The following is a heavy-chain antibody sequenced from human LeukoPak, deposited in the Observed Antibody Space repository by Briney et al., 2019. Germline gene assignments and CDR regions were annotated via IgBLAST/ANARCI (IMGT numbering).Heavy chain of an antibody. CDR3: VVGVNFYYIDV. CDR1: GYSFASYW. J-gene: IGHJ6*03. D-gene: IGHD3-10*01. Sequence: GESLKISCKGSGYSFASYWIGWVRQMPERGLEWMGVIYPGDSTTKYSPSFEGQVTISADKSISTAYVQWSSLKASDTAMYFCVVGVNFYYIDVWGKGTTVTVSS. CDR2: IYPGDSTT. V-gene: IGHV5-51*01.